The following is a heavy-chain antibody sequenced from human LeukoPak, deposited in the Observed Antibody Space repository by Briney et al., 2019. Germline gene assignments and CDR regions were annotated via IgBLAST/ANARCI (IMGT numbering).Heavy chain of an antibody. D-gene: IGHD3-22*01. Sequence: GGSLRLSCAVSAASGFTFSSYAMSWVRQAPGKGLAWVSASGGSGVGTYYADSVKGRFTTSRDNSKNTLYLQMNSLRVEDTAVYYCAKPRGYDSSGNDASDMWGQRTMVTVSS. CDR3: AKPRGYDSSGNDASDM. CDR2: SGGSGVGT. J-gene: IGHJ3*02. CDR1: GFTFSSYA. V-gene: IGHV3-23*01.